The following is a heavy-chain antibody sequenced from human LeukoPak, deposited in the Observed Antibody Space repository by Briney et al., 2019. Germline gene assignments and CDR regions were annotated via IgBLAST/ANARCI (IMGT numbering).Heavy chain of an antibody. V-gene: IGHV4-39*01. Sequence: SETLSLTCTVSGGSISISSYYWGWIRQPPGKGLEWIGSIYYSGSTYYNPSLKSRVTISVDTSKNQFSLKLSSVTAADTAVYYCARPKYYYDSSGYYYWFDPWGQGTLVTVSS. D-gene: IGHD3-22*01. CDR3: ARPKYYYDSSGYYYWFDP. CDR1: GGSISISSYY. J-gene: IGHJ5*02. CDR2: IYYSGST.